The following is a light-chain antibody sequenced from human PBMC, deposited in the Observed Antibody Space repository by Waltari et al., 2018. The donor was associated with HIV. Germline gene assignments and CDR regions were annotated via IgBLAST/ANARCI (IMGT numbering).Light chain of an antibody. J-gene: IGKJ1*01. CDR2: AAS. Sequence: IQMTQSPSSLPASVGDRVTITCRASHTVGDWLAWYQQTPGKAPRLLIYAASTLESGVPSRFSGSGSGTDFTLTISSLQPEDFATYYCQQYNRYFSWAFGPGTKVEIK. V-gene: IGKV1-5*03. CDR1: HTVGDW. CDR3: QQYNRYFSWA.